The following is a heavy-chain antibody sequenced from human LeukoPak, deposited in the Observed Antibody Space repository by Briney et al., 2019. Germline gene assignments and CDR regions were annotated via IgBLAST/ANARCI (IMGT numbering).Heavy chain of an antibody. CDR3: ARHNIVGTPPYPFDY. J-gene: IGHJ4*02. D-gene: IGHD1-26*01. CDR1: GGSISSYY. V-gene: IGHV4-59*08. Sequence: SETLSLTCTVSGGSISSYYWSWIRQPPGKGLEWIGYISYSGSTNYNPSLKSRVTISVDTSKNQFSLKLKSVTAADTAVYYCARHNIVGTPPYPFDYWGQGTLVTVSS. CDR2: ISYSGST.